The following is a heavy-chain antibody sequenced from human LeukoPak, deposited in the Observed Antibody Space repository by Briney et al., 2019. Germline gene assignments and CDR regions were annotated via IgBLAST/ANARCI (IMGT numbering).Heavy chain of an antibody. D-gene: IGHD2-15*01. CDR2: INSDGSST. Sequence: GGSLRLSCAASGFTFSSYWMHWVRQAPGKGLVWVSRINSDGSSTSYADSVKGRFTISRDNAKNTLYLQMNSLRAEDTAVYHCARFGYVAAVDVWGQGTPVTVSS. J-gene: IGHJ4*02. CDR1: GFTFSSYW. CDR3: ARFGYVAAVDV. V-gene: IGHV3-74*01.